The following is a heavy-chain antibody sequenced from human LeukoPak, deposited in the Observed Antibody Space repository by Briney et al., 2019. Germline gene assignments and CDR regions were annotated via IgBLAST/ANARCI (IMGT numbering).Heavy chain of an antibody. Sequence: PGGSLRLSCAASGFTFSSYAMSWVRQAPGKGLEWVSAISGSGGSTYYADSVKGRFTISRDNSKNTLYLQMNSLRAEDTAVYYCAKDHLDSSGYRGIDYWGQGTLVTVSS. V-gene: IGHV3-23*01. J-gene: IGHJ4*02. CDR2: ISGSGGST. D-gene: IGHD3-22*01. CDR3: AKDHLDSSGYRGIDY. CDR1: GFTFSSYA.